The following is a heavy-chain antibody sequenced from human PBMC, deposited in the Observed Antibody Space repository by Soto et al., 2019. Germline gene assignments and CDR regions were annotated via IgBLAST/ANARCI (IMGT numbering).Heavy chain of an antibody. CDR1: GDSVSSNSAA. CDR3: AREGVWGPPGAFDI. V-gene: IGHV6-1*01. CDR2: TYYRSNWYN. D-gene: IGHD3-16*01. J-gene: IGHJ3*02. Sequence: KQSQTLSLTCAISGDSVSSNSAAWNWIRQSPSRGLEWLGRTYYRSNWYNDYAVSVKSRRTINPDRAKNQFSLQLNSVTPEDTAVDYCAREGVWGPPGAFDIWGQGTMVTVSS.